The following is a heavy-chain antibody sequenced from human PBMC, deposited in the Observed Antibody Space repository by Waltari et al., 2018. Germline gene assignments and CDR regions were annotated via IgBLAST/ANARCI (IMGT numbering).Heavy chain of an antibody. CDR3: ARSPPSWSYYFDY. J-gene: IGHJ4*02. CDR2: IYSSGDT. Sequence: VQLQESGSGRVKPSETLSLPCTVSGGSISGYYWSWIRQPPGKGLEWIGYIYSSGDTNYNPSLRTRLTISLGASQRQFSLKLTYVTAADTAVYYCARSPPSWSYYFDYWGQGSLVTVSS. CDR1: GGSISGYY. V-gene: IGHV4-59*01. D-gene: IGHD2-8*02.